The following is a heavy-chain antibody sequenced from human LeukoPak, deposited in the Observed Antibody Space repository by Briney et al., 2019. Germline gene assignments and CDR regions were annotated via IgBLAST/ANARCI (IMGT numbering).Heavy chain of an antibody. CDR1: GFTFSSYT. D-gene: IGHD3-22*01. J-gene: IGHJ4*02. CDR2: ITGSSSPI. Sequence: GGSLRLSCAASGFTFSSYTMYWVRQAPGKGLEWVSYITGSSSPIYYADSVKGRFTVSRDNAKNSLYLQMNSLRAEDTAVYYCTVVVIRWYFDYWGQGTLVTVSS. V-gene: IGHV3-48*01. CDR3: TVVVIRWYFDY.